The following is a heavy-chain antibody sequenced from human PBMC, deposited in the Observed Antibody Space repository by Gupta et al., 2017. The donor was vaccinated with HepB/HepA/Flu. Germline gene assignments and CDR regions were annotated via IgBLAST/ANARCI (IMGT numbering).Heavy chain of an antibody. V-gene: IGHV3-7*01. CDR3: ASVWDMGY. D-gene: IGHD1-26*01. CDR1: GLTFINQW. J-gene: IGHJ4*02. Sequence: EVQLVESGGDVVEPGGSLRLPCAAAGLTFINQWRDWGRQAPGEGLEWGATIKQDASEIYEMNSVRGRFTISRDNGKTSLYLQMNSLRAEDTAMYYCASVWDMGYWGQGTLVTVSS. CDR2: IKQDASEI.